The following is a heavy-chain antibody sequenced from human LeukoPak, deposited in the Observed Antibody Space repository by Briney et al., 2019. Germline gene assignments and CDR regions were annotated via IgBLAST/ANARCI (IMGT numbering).Heavy chain of an antibody. D-gene: IGHD3-16*01. V-gene: IGHV4-59*13. CDR3: ARDALRYYYYYMDV. J-gene: IGHJ6*03. CDR1: GVSICFFI. CDR2: IYYTGST. Sequence: SETLSHSHGLCGVSICFFIGSCLRQPPEGGVGRIGYIYYTGSTNYSPSLKSRLTISVDTSKNQFSLKLSSVTAADTAVYYCARDALRYYYYYMDVWGKGTTVTVSS.